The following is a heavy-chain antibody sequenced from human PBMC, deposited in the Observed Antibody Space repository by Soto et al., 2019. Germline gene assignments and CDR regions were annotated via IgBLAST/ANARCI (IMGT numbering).Heavy chain of an antibody. V-gene: IGHV3-11*05. CDR3: ARDADILTGSDAFDI. CDR1: GFTFRNYG. Sequence: GGSLRLSCAASGFTFRNYGMSWIRQAPGKGLEWVSYISSVNNYTNYADSVKGRFTISRDNAKNSLYLQMNSLRAEDTAVYYCARDADILTGSDAFDIWGQGTMVTVS. D-gene: IGHD3-9*01. J-gene: IGHJ3*02. CDR2: ISSVNNYT.